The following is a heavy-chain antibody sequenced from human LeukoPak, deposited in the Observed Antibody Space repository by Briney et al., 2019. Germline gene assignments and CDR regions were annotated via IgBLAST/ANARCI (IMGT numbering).Heavy chain of an antibody. V-gene: IGHV3-30-3*01. D-gene: IGHD6-19*01. CDR3: ARDSSGSPDY. J-gene: IGHJ4*02. CDR1: GFTFSSYA. CDR2: ISYDGSNK. Sequence: GGSLRLSCAASGFTFSSYAMHWVRQAPGKGLEWVAVISYDGSNKYYADSVRGRFTISRDNSKNTLYLQMNSLRAEDTAVYYCARDSSGSPDYWGQGTLVTVSS.